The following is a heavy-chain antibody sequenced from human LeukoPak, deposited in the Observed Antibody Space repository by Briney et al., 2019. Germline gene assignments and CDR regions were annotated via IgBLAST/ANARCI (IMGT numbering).Heavy chain of an antibody. Sequence: PGGFLRLSCAASGFSFSNAWMSWVRQAPGKGLEWVARIKSKTDGGTTDYAAPVKGRFTISRDDSKNTLYLQMNSLRAEDTAVYYCAKCSWIAAAGCNRFDPWGQGTLVTVSS. D-gene: IGHD6-13*01. CDR2: IKSKTDGGTT. CDR1: GFSFSNAW. J-gene: IGHJ5*02. CDR3: AKCSWIAAAGCNRFDP. V-gene: IGHV3-15*01.